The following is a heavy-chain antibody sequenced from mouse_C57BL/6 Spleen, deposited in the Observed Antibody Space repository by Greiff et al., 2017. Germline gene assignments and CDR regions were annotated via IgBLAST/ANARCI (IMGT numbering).Heavy chain of an antibody. CDR3: ARERIYYGNSYYFDY. CDR2: INDGGSYT. Sequence: EVKLVESGGGLVKPGGSLKLSCAASGFTFSSYAMSWVRQTPEKRLEWVATINDGGSYTYYPDNVKGRFTISRDNAKNNLYLQMSHLKSEDTAMYYCARERIYYGNSYYFDYWGQGTTLTVSS. CDR1: GFTFSSYA. D-gene: IGHD2-1*01. J-gene: IGHJ2*01. V-gene: IGHV5-4*01.